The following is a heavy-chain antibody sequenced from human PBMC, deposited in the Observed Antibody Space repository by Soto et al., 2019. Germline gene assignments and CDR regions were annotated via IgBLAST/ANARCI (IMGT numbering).Heavy chain of an antibody. CDR3: AKDHIVVVVAARNH. V-gene: IGHV3-23*01. Sequence: GGSLRLSCAASGFTFSSYAMSWVRQAPGKGLEWVSAISGSGGSTYYADSVKGRFTISRDNSKNTLYLQMNSLRAEDTAVYYCAKDHIVVVVAARNHWGQGTLVTVSS. D-gene: IGHD2-15*01. CDR1: GFTFSSYA. CDR2: ISGSGGST. J-gene: IGHJ4*02.